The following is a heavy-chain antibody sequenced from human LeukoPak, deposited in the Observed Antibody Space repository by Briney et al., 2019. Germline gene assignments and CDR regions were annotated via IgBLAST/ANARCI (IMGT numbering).Heavy chain of an antibody. CDR1: GFTFSDYY. J-gene: IGHJ4*02. Sequence: PGGSLKLSRAASGFTFSDYYMSWIRQAPGKGLEWLSTISGSGSTTYYADSVKGRFTISRDNSKNTLYLQTNSLRADDTAVYYCAKGILRQFDWSPADSWGQGTLVTVSS. V-gene: IGHV3-23*01. D-gene: IGHD3-9*01. CDR2: ISGSGSTT. CDR3: AKGILRQFDWSPADS.